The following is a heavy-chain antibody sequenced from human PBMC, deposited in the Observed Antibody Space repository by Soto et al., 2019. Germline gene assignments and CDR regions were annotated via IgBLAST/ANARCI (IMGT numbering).Heavy chain of an antibody. CDR3: ARQVGRRFYYYGMDV. CDR2: IDPSDSYT. V-gene: IGHV5-10-1*01. Sequence: PGESLKISCKGSGYSFTSYWISWVRQMPGKCLEWMGRIDPSDSYTNYSPSFQGHVTISADKSISTAYLQWSSLKASDTAMYYCARQVGRRFYYYGMDVRGQGTTVTVSS. D-gene: IGHD2-15*01. J-gene: IGHJ6*02. CDR1: GYSFTSYW.